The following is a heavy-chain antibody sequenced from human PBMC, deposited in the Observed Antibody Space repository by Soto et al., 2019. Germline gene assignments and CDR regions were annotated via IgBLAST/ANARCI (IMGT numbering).Heavy chain of an antibody. CDR1: GFSLDTTGLG. CDR3: ARAYNWNYI. J-gene: IGHJ4*02. Sequence: QITLKESGPALLKPTQTLMRNCSLSGFSLDTTGLGVVGVRQAPGKALEWLANIYWHDDKRYNPSLEGRVTISKDTSKNQGVLIMTNIDPGETGTYYCARAYNWNYIWGQGILVNVSS. CDR2: IYWHDDK. V-gene: IGHV2-5*01. D-gene: IGHD1-7*01.